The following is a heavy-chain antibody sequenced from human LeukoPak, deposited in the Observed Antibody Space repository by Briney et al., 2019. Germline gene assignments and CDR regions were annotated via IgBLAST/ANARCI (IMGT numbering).Heavy chain of an antibody. V-gene: IGHV4-59*01. J-gene: IGHJ4*02. CDR3: ARASRRYSGYDY. D-gene: IGHD5-12*01. CDR2: IYYSGST. CDR1: GGSISSYY. Sequence: SEALSLTCTVSGGSISSYYWSWIQQPPGKGLEWIGYIYYSGSTNYNPSLKSRVTISVDTSKNQFSLKLSSVTAADTAVYYCARASRRYSGYDYWGQGTLVTVSS.